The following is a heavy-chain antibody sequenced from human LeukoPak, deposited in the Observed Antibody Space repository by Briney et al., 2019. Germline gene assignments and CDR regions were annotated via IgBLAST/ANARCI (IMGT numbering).Heavy chain of an antibody. CDR2: IYHSGST. V-gene: IGHV4-4*02. J-gene: IGHJ4*02. CDR3: ARDDALSHYYGSGSYHY. Sequence: SGTLSLTCAVSGGSISSSNWWNWVRQPPGKGLEWIGEIYHSGSTNYNPSLKSRVTISVDKSKNQFSLKLSSVTAADTAVYYCARDDALSHYYGSGSYHYWGQGTLVTVSS. CDR1: GGSISSSNW. D-gene: IGHD3-10*01.